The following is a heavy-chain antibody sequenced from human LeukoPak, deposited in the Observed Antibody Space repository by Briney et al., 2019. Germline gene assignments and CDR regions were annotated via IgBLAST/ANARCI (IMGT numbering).Heavy chain of an antibody. J-gene: IGHJ4*02. Sequence: GGSLRLSCAVSGFTFSGYSMSGVRQAPGKGLEWVAKMNEYGSEIFYVDSVKGRFTISRDNAKNSLYLQMNSLRAEDTAVYYCARPRGCGSTRCNNFDYWGQGTLVTVSS. V-gene: IGHV3-7*01. CDR2: MNEYGSEI. D-gene: IGHD2-2*01. CDR1: GFTFSGYS. CDR3: ARPRGCGSTRCNNFDY.